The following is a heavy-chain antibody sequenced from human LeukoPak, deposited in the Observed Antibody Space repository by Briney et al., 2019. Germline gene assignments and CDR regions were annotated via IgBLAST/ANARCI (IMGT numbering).Heavy chain of an antibody. CDR3: ARGPGWEVLENWFDP. D-gene: IGHD1-26*01. V-gene: IGHV1-69*13. CDR2: IIPIFGTA. J-gene: IGHJ5*02. Sequence: SVKVSCKTSGYTFTSYAMNWVRQASGQGLEWMGGIIPIFGTANYAQKFQGRVTITADESTSTAYMELSSLRSEDTAVYYCARGPGWEVLENWFDPWGQGTLVTVSS. CDR1: GYTFTSYA.